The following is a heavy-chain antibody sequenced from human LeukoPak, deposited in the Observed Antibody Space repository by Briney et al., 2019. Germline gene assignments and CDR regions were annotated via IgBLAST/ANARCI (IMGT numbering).Heavy chain of an antibody. J-gene: IGHJ6*02. D-gene: IGHD5-18*01. Sequence: ASVKVSCKASGYTFTSYGISWVRQAPGQGLEWMGWISAYNGNTNYAQKLQGRVTMTTDTSTSTAYMELRSLRSDDTAVYYCATGSTGYSYGIYYYYGMDVWGQGTTVTVSS. CDR1: GYTFTSYG. V-gene: IGHV1-18*01. CDR3: ATGSTGYSYGIYYYYGMDV. CDR2: ISAYNGNT.